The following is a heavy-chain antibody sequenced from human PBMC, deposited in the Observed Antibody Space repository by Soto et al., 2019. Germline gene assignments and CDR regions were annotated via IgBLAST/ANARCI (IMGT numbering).Heavy chain of an antibody. Sequence: ESLRLSCAASGFTFSSYAMGWVRQGPGKGLEWVAVVSIGGSTHYADSVRGRFTISRDNSKNTLSLQMNSLTAEDTAVYFCAKRRGAGGHFDYWGQGALVTVSS. J-gene: IGHJ4*02. D-gene: IGHD2-15*01. CDR1: GFTFSSYA. CDR3: AKRRGAGGHFDY. V-gene: IGHV3-23*01. CDR2: VSIGGST.